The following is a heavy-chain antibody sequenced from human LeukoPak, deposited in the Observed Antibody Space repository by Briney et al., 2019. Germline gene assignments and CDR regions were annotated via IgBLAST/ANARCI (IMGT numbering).Heavy chain of an antibody. Sequence: PSETLSLTCAVYGGSFSGYYWSWIRQPPGKGLEWIGHINYRGNTNYNPSLKSRVTISVDTSKNRFSLKLSSVTTADTAVYYCARGYSPLNYWGQGTLVTVSS. J-gene: IGHJ4*02. CDR1: GGSFSGYY. V-gene: IGHV4-59*01. CDR3: ARGYSPLNY. CDR2: INYRGNT. D-gene: IGHD6-13*01.